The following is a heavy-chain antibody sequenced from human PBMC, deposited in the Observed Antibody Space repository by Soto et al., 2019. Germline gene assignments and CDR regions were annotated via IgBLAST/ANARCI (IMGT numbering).Heavy chain of an antibody. CDR3: ARDYYDSSGYPTPFDY. J-gene: IGHJ4*02. CDR2: INPNSGGT. CDR1: GYTFTGYY. D-gene: IGHD3-22*01. Sequence: ASVKVSCKASGYTFTGYYMPWVRQAPGQGLEWMGWINPNSGGTNYAQKFQGRVTMTRDTSISTAYMELSRLRSDDTAVYYCARDYYDSSGYPTPFDYWGQGTLVTVSS. V-gene: IGHV1-2*02.